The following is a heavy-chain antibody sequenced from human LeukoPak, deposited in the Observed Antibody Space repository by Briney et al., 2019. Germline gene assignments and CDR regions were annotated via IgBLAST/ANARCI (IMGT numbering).Heavy chain of an antibody. J-gene: IGHJ5*02. Sequence: PSETLSLTCTVSGGSVSSGSYYWSWIRQPPGKGLEWMGYIYYSGSTNYNPSLKSRVTISVDTSKDQFSLKLSSVTAADTAVYYCARGYSSWFDPWGQGTLVTVSS. V-gene: IGHV4-61*01. CDR1: GGSVSSGSYY. CDR2: IYYSGST. D-gene: IGHD6-13*01. CDR3: ARGYSSWFDP.